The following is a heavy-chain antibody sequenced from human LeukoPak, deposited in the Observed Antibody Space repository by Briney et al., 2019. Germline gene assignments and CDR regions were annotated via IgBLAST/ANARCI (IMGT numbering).Heavy chain of an antibody. CDR1: GFTFSSYW. V-gene: IGHV3-7*01. CDR3: MTASRSSSWPPPT. J-gene: IGHJ5*02. CDR2: IKQDGSEK. Sequence: GGSLRLSCAASGFTFSSYWMNWVRQAPGKGLEWVANIKQDGSEKKYVDSVKDRFTISRDNAKNSLYLQMNSLRAEDTAMYYCMTASRSSSWPPPTWGQGTLVTVSS. D-gene: IGHD6-13*01.